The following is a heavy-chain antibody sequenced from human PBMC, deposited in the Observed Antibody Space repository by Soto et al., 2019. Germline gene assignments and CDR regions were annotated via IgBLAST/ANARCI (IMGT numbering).Heavy chain of an antibody. Sequence: QVQLQESGPGLVKPSETLSLTCTVSGGSISSYYWSWIRQPPGKGLEWIGYIYYSGSTNYNPSLKSRVTISVDTSKNQFSLKLSSVTAADTAVYYCARDLVTTPYYYYMDVWGKGTTVTVSS. V-gene: IGHV4-59*01. J-gene: IGHJ6*03. D-gene: IGHD4-17*01. CDR1: GGSISSYY. CDR2: IYYSGST. CDR3: ARDLVTTPYYYYMDV.